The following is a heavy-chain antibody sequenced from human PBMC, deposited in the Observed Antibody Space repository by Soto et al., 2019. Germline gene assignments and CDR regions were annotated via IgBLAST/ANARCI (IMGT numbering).Heavy chain of an antibody. V-gene: IGHV3-33*01. J-gene: IGHJ3*02. D-gene: IGHD6-13*01. CDR1: GFTFSSYG. Sequence: QVQLVESGGGVVQPGRSLRLSCGASGFTFSSYGMHWVRQAPGKGLEWVAVIWYDGSIKYYPDSVKGRFTISRDISNNTLCLQMSRLRDEDTAVYYCARDRGAHMAAAGNPFDIWGQGTMVTVSS. CDR3: ARDRGAHMAAAGNPFDI. CDR2: IWYDGSIK.